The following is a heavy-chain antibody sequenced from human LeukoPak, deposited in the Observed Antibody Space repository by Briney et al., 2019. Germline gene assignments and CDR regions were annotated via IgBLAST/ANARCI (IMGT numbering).Heavy chain of an antibody. CDR1: GGSISSYY. CDR3: ARSPSGSYLNFDY. V-gene: IGHV4-4*07. D-gene: IGHD1-26*01. Sequence: SETLSLTCTVSGGSISSYYWSWIRQPAGKGLEWIGRIYTSGSTNYNPSLKSRVTMSLDTSNNQFSLKVRSVTAADTALYFCARSPSGSYLNFDYWGQGALVTVSS. J-gene: IGHJ4*02. CDR2: IYTSGST.